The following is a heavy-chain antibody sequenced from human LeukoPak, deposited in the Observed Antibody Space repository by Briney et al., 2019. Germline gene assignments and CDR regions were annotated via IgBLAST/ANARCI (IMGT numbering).Heavy chain of an antibody. D-gene: IGHD1-1*01. CDR1: GFTFSSYS. CDR3: ARSAAGTYY. V-gene: IGHV3-21*01. J-gene: IGHJ4*02. CDR2: ISSSSSYK. Sequence: GGSLRLSCVASGFTFSSYSMNWVRQAPGKGLEWVSSISSSSSYKYYTDSVKGRFTISRDNAKNSLYLQMNSLRAEDTAVYYCARSAAGTYYWGQGTLVTVSS.